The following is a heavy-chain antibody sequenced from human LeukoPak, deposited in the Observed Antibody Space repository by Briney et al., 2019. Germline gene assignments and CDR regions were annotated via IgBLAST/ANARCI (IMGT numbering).Heavy chain of an antibody. CDR3: AKDLTVTSRLGYFDY. J-gene: IGHJ4*02. Sequence: GGSLRHSCAASGFTFNNYALTWARLSPEQGLEWVSSISADGAHTYYAESVKGRFTISRDDSTDTVYLQMNSLRGEDTAVYFCAKDLTVTSRLGYFDYWGQGTLVTVST. CDR1: GFTFNNYA. CDR2: ISADGAHT. D-gene: IGHD4-17*01. V-gene: IGHV3-23*01.